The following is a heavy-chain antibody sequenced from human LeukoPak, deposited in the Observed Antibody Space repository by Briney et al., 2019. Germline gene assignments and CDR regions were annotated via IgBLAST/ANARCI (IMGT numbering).Heavy chain of an antibody. CDR2: IYYSGST. J-gene: IGHJ4*02. Sequence: PSETLSLTCTVSGGSISSDYWSWIRQPPGKGLEWIGYIYYSGSTNYNPSLESRVTISLDRSKNQFSLKLTSVTAADTAVYYCARDDSSSSYWGQGTLVTVSS. CDR3: ARDDSSSSY. D-gene: IGHD6-6*01. CDR1: GGSISSDY. V-gene: IGHV4-59*01.